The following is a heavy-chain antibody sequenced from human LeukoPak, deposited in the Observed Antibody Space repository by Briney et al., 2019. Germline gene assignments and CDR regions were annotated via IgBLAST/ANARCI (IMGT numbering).Heavy chain of an antibody. J-gene: IGHJ4*02. Sequence: GGSLRLSCAASGFTFSSYGMSWVRQTPGKGLEWVSSISNRGGTTYYAGSVKGRFAISRDNSKNTLYLQMNSLRAEDTALYYCAKHRGVAVTGTMAHFDNWGQGTLVTVSS. V-gene: IGHV3-23*01. CDR1: GFTFSSYG. D-gene: IGHD6-19*01. CDR2: ISNRGGTT. CDR3: AKHRGVAVTGTMAHFDN.